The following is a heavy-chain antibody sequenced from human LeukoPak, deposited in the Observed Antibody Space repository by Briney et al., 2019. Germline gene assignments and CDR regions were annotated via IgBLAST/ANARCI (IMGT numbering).Heavy chain of an antibody. CDR3: ARETAAVWGSLDY. Sequence: GGSLRLSCAASGXTVSSNYMSWVRQAPGKGLEWVSLIYSGGSTYYADSVKGRFTISRDNSKNTLYLQMNSLRAEDTAVYYCARETAAVWGSLDYWGQGTLVTVSS. J-gene: IGHJ4*02. CDR1: GXTVSSNY. D-gene: IGHD3-16*01. CDR2: IYSGGST. V-gene: IGHV3-66*01.